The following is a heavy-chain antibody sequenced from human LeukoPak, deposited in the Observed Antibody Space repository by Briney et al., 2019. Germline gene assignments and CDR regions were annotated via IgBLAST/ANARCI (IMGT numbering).Heavy chain of an antibody. CDR2: INHSGST. Sequence: SETLSLTCAVYGGSFSGYYWSWIRQPPGKGLEWIGEINHSGSTNYNPSLKSRVTISVDTSRNQFSLKLSSVTAADTAVYYCARAPPSIVVVPAPYYYYGMDVWGKGTTVTVSS. CDR1: GGSFSGYY. D-gene: IGHD2-2*01. CDR3: ARAPPSIVVVPAPYYYYGMDV. V-gene: IGHV4-34*01. J-gene: IGHJ6*04.